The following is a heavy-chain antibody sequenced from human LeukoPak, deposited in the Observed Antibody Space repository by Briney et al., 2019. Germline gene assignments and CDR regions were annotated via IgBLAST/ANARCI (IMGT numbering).Heavy chain of an antibody. CDR1: GFTFSSYG. CDR2: ISGSGGST. CDR3: AKGIAVAGHFDY. V-gene: IGHV3-23*01. Sequence: PGGSLRLSCAASGFTFSSYGMSWVRQAPGKGLEWVSAISGSGGSTYYADSVRGRFTISRYNSKNTLYLQMNSLRAEDTAVYYCAKGIAVAGHFDYWGQGTLVTVSS. D-gene: IGHD6-19*01. J-gene: IGHJ4*02.